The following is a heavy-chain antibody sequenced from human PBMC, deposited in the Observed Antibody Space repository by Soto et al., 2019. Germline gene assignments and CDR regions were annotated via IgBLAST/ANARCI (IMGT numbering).Heavy chain of an antibody. CDR2: VSYSGST. D-gene: IGHD6-13*01. CDR1: RGSLSTYY. J-gene: IGHJ4*02. V-gene: IGHV4-59*01. CDR3: ARDRLAAAGAGLNY. Sequence: QVQLQESGPGLVKPSETLSLTCTISRGSLSTYYWSWIRQPPGKGLEWIGYVSYSGSTNYNPSLKNRVTISLDTSRNQFSLKVTSVSAADTALYYCARDRLAAAGAGLNYWGQETLVTVSS.